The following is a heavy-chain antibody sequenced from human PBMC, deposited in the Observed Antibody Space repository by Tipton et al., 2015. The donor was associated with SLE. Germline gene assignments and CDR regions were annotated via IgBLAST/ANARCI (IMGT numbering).Heavy chain of an antibody. J-gene: IGHJ4*02. CDR1: RGSISTYH. V-gene: IGHV4-59*01. Sequence: TLSLTCTVSRGSISTYHWSWIRQPPGKGLEWIGYISYIGSTNYNPSLKSRVTMSVDTSKNQFSLKLNSVTAADTAVYYCARGGVVLTGSWAYYVEYWGQGTLVTVSS. CDR3: ARGGVVLTGSWAYYVEY. D-gene: IGHD3-9*01. CDR2: ISYIGST.